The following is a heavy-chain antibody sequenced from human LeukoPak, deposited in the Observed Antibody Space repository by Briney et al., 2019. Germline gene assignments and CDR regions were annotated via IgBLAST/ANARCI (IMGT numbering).Heavy chain of an antibody. J-gene: IGHJ4*02. CDR2: MNPNSGNT. D-gene: IGHD3-22*01. Sequence: ASVKVSCKASGYTFSAYDINWVRQATGQGLGWMGWMNPNSGNTGFAQKFQGRVTMTRDTSINTAYMELSNLRSEDTAVYYCARVSQTPAYYYTSGYYYHGYWGQGTRVTVSS. CDR3: ARVSQTPAYYYTSGYYYHGY. V-gene: IGHV1-8*01. CDR1: GYTFSAYD.